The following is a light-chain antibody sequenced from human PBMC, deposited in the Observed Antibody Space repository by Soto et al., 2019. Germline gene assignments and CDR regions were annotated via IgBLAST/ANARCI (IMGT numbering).Light chain of an antibody. CDR3: QQRSNWPPIT. CDR2: DAL. V-gene: IGKV3-11*01. Sequence: EIVLTQSPATLYLSPGDRATLSCRASQSVDWYVAWYQQKPGQAPRLLIYDALKRATGTPDRFSGSGSGTDFTLTICRLEPEDFAVYYCQQRSNWPPITFGPGTKVDLK. CDR1: QSVDWY. J-gene: IGKJ3*01.